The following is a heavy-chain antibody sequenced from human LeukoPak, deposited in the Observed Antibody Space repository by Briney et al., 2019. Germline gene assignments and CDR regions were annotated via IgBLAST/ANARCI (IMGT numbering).Heavy chain of an antibody. D-gene: IGHD2-15*01. CDR2: ISAYNGNT. CDR1: GGTFTSYG. V-gene: IGHV1-18*01. Sequence: ASVKVSCKASGGTFTSYGISWVRQAPGQGLEWMGWISAYNGNTNYAQKLQGRVTMTTDTSTSTAYMELRSLRSDDTAVYYCARGPLAGCSGGSCYSGFDPWGQGTLVTVSS. J-gene: IGHJ5*02. CDR3: ARGPLAGCSGGSCYSGFDP.